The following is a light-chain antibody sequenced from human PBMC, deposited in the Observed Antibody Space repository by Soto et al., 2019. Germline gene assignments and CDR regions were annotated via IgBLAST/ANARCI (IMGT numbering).Light chain of an antibody. J-gene: IGLJ3*02. CDR2: EVS. CDR3: SSSTTTTTWV. CDR1: SSDLGGYNY. V-gene: IGLV2-14*01. Sequence: QSALTQPASVSGSPGQSITISCTGASSDLGGYNYVSWYQQHPGKAPKLMIYEVSYRPSGVSDRFSGSKSGNTASLTISGLQDEDEADYCCSSSTTTTTWVFGGGTKLTVL.